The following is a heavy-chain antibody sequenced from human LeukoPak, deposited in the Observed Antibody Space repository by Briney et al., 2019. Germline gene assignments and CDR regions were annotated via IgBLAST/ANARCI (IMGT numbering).Heavy chain of an antibody. Sequence: GGSLRLSCAASGFTFSSYGMHWVRQAPGKGLEWVAFIRYDGSNKYYADSVKGRFTISRDNSKNTLYLQMNSLRAEDTAVYYCARDGSEKAAGPQCWGQGTLVTVSS. CDR2: IRYDGSNK. CDR1: GFTFSSYG. V-gene: IGHV3-30*02. CDR3: ARDGSEKAAGPQC. J-gene: IGHJ4*02. D-gene: IGHD6-13*01.